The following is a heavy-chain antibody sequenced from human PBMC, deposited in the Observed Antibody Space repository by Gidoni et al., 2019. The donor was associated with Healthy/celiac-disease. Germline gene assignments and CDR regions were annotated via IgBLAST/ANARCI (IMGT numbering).Heavy chain of an antibody. CDR1: GGTFSSYA. D-gene: IGHD2-21*02. CDR3: ARNPLVVVTAILKNWYFDL. CDR2: IIPIFGTA. J-gene: IGHJ2*01. Sequence: QVQLVQSGAEVKKPGSSVKVSCKASGGTFSSYASSWVRQAPGQGLEWMGGIIPIFGTANYAQKFQGRVTITADKSTSTAYMELSSLRSEDTAVYYCARNPLVVVTAILKNWYFDLWGRGTLVTVSS. V-gene: IGHV1-69*06.